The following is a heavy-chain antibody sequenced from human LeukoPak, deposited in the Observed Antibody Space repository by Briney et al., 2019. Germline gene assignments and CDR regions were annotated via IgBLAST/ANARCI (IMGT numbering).Heavy chain of an antibody. CDR1: GFTFSSYG. J-gene: IGHJ4*02. Sequence: GGTLRLSCAASGFTFSSYGMSWVRQAPGKGLEWVSAISGSGGSTYYADSVKGRFTISRDNSKNTLYLQMNSLRAEDTAVYYCAKVYGDYSVGYWGQGTLVTVSS. D-gene: IGHD4-17*01. V-gene: IGHV3-23*01. CDR3: AKVYGDYSVGY. CDR2: ISGSGGST.